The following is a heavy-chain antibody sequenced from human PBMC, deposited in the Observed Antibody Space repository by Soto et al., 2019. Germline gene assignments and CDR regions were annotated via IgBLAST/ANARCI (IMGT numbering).Heavy chain of an antibody. J-gene: IGHJ6*02. CDR2: ISGSGGST. Sequence: EVQLLESGGGLVQPGGSLRLSCAASGFTFSSYAMSWVRQAPGKGLEWVSAISGSGGSTYYADSVKGRFTISRDNSKNTLYLQMNSLRAEDTAVYYCAKDRAQLWYEYRHGMDVWGQGTTVTVSS. CDR1: GFTFSSYA. CDR3: AKDRAQLWYEYRHGMDV. V-gene: IGHV3-23*01. D-gene: IGHD5-18*01.